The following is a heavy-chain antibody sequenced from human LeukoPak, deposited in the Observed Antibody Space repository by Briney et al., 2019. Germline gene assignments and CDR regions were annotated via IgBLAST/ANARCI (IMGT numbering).Heavy chain of an antibody. Sequence: SVKVSCKAPGGTFSSYAISWVRQAPGQGLEWMGGIIPIFGTANYAQKFQGRVTITTDESTSTAYMELSSLRSEDTAVYYCARVACSSTSCYRVYYFDYWGQGTLVTVSS. CDR2: IIPIFGTA. D-gene: IGHD2-2*02. V-gene: IGHV1-69*05. CDR3: ARVACSSTSCYRVYYFDY. CDR1: GGTFSSYA. J-gene: IGHJ4*02.